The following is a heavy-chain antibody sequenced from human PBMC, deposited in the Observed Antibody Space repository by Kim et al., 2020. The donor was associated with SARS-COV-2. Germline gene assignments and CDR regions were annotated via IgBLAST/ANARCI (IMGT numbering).Heavy chain of an antibody. Sequence: SGTLSHTCAVYGGSFSGYYWSWIRQPPGKGLEWIGEINHSGRTNYNPSLKSRVTISVDTSKNQFSLKLTSVTAADTAVYFCARRLSNTSGWGSHYCDLWGQGILVTVSS. J-gene: IGHJ4*02. CDR2: INHSGRT. D-gene: IGHD3-10*01. V-gene: IGHV4-34*01. CDR3: ARRLSNTSGWGSHYCDL. CDR1: GGSFSGYY.